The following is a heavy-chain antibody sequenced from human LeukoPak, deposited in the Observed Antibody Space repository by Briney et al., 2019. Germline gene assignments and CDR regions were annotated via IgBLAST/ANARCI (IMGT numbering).Heavy chain of an antibody. CDR1: GFIFSSYA. CDR3: ANEVSRRPFDY. V-gene: IGHV3-23*01. J-gene: IGHJ4*02. CDR2: ISGSGGST. Sequence: GGSLRLSCAASGFIFSSYAMSWVRQAPGKGLEWVSAISGSGGSTYYAGSVKGRFTISRDNSKNTLYLQMNSLRAEDTAVYYCANEVSRRPFDYWGQGTLVTVSS. D-gene: IGHD3-22*01.